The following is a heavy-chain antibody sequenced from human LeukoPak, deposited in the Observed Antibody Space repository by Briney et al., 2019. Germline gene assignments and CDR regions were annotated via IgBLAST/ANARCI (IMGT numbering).Heavy chain of an antibody. CDR2: IIPIFGTA. CDR1: GGTFSSYA. D-gene: IGHD3-3*01. V-gene: IGHV1-69*05. CDR3: ASITIFGVGPRSYWYLDL. J-gene: IGHJ2*01. Sequence: SVKVSCKASGGTFSSYAISWVRQAPGQGLEWMGGIIPIFGTANYAQKFQGRVTITTDESTSTAYMELSSLRSEDTAVYYCASITIFGVGPRSYWYLDLWGRGTLVTVSS.